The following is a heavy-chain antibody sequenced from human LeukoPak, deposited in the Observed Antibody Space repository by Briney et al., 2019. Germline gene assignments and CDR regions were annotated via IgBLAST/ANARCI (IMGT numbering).Heavy chain of an antibody. CDR3: ARAKWSGNHIDY. CDR2: IYTSGST. V-gene: IGHV4-61*02. D-gene: IGHD3-3*01. CDR1: GGSISSGSYY. Sequence: SETLSLTCTVSGGSISSGSYYWRWLRQPAGTGLEWIGRIYTSGSTNYNPSLKSRVTISVDTSKNQFSLKLSSVTAADTAVYYCARAKWSGNHIDYWGQGTLVTVSS. J-gene: IGHJ4*02.